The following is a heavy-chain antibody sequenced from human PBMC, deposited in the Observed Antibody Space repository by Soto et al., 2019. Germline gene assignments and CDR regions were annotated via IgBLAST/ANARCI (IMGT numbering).Heavy chain of an antibody. D-gene: IGHD3-10*01. J-gene: IGHJ6*02. CDR2: ITGSGGST. Sequence: VGSLRLSCAASGFTFSSYAMSWVRQSPGKGLTWVSVITGSGGSTYYADSVKGRFTISRDNSKNTLYLQMNSLRDEDTAVYYCAKALTVVRGLINYGMDVWGQGTTVTVSS. CDR1: GFTFSSYA. CDR3: AKALTVVRGLINYGMDV. V-gene: IGHV3-23*01.